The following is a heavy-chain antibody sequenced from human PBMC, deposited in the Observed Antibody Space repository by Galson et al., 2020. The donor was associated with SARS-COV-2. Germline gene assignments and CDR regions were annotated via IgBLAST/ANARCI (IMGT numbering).Heavy chain of an antibody. J-gene: IGHJ4*02. CDR1: GFTFSSNS. Sequence: SLKISCATSGFTFSSNSMHWVRQAPGKGLEWVAVISYDGSNKYYADSVKGRFTISRDNSKNTLFLQMNSLIAEDTAVYYCAKSRGYTYGPIDYWGQGTLVTVSS. CDR3: AKSRGYTYGPIDY. V-gene: IGHV3-30*18. CDR2: ISYDGSNK. D-gene: IGHD5-18*01.